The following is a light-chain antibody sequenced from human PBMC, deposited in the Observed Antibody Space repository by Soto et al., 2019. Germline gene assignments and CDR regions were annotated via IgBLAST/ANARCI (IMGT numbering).Light chain of an antibody. J-gene: IGKJ1*01. V-gene: IGKV1-39*01. CDR3: QQSYSTPPGT. CDR2: AAS. Sequence: PSFRGASLVDRVSLSCGARQCNSSYLNWYQQKPWKAPKLLIYAASSLQSGVPSRFSGSGSGTDFTLTISSLQPEDFATYYCQQSYSTPPGTFGQGTKVDIK. CDR1: QCNSSY.